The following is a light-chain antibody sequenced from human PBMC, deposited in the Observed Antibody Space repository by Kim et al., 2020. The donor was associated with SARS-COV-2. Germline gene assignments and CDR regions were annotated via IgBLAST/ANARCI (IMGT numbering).Light chain of an antibody. CDR3: QQSSKTAWT. J-gene: IGKJ1*01. CDR1: QRVSSY. V-gene: IGKV3-11*01. CDR2: DAS. Sequence: LSLGERAPLSRRASQRVSSYLDWYHQKPGQAPRLLISDASIPDTRVPPRFSGSGSGTECTLTIRSVDPEDFVEYYCQQSSKTAWTFGAGTKVEIK.